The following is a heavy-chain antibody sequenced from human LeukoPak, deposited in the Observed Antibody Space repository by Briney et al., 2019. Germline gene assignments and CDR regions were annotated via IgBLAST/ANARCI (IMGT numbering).Heavy chain of an antibody. Sequence: SETLSLTCAVYGGSFSGYYWSWIRQPPGKGLEWIGRIDTSGNTNYKPSLKSRVTMSVDTSKKQFSLKLSSVTAADTAVYYCARRGYTYGWGWFDPWGQGTLVTVSS. V-gene: IGHV4-59*10. CDR3: ARRGYTYGWGWFDP. CDR1: GGSFSGYY. J-gene: IGHJ5*02. D-gene: IGHD5-18*01. CDR2: IDTSGNT.